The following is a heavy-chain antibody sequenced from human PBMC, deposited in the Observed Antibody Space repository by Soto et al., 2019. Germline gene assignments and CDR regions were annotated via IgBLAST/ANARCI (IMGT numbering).Heavy chain of an antibody. V-gene: IGHV4-30-2*01. CDR3: AVEGSSWLRRWFEP. Sequence: PSETLSLTCTVSGGSINSGYYSWTWIRQPPGKGLEWIGYIYHSGSTNYNPSLKSRVTISVDTSKNQFSLKLSSVTAADTAVYYCAVEGSSWLRRWFEPWGQGTLVTVSS. J-gene: IGHJ5*02. CDR1: GGSINSGYYS. D-gene: IGHD6-13*01. CDR2: IYHSGST.